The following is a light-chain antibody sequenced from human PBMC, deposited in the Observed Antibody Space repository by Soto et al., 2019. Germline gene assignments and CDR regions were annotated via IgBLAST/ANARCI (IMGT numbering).Light chain of an antibody. CDR3: QQYYSYPLT. Sequence: AIRMTQSPSSFSASTGDRVTITCRASQGISSYLAWYQQKPGKAPKLLIYAASTLQSGVPSRFSGSGSGTEFTLTISCLQSEDCASYYCQQYYSYPLTFGQGTKVEIK. CDR1: QGISSY. J-gene: IGKJ1*01. V-gene: IGKV1-8*01. CDR2: AAS.